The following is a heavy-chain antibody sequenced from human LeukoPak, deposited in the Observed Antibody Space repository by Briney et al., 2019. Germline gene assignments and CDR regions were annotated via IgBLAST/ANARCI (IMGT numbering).Heavy chain of an antibody. CDR3: ARLSGTYAY. CDR2: MNPNSGNT. Sequence: ASVKVSCKASGYTFTSYDINWVRRATGQGLEWMGYMNPNSGNTAYAQKSQGRVTMTTDTSISTAYMELSRLRSDDTAVYYCARLSGTYAYWGQGTLVTVSS. D-gene: IGHD1-26*01. V-gene: IGHV1-8*01. J-gene: IGHJ4*02. CDR1: GYTFTSYD.